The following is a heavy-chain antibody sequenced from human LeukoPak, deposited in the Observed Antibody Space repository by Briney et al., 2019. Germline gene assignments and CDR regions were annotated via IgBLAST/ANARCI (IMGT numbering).Heavy chain of an antibody. J-gene: IGHJ4*02. D-gene: IGHD4-17*01. CDR2: IWYDGSNK. CDR1: GFIFSSYG. Sequence: PGGSLRLSCAASGFIFSSYGMHWVRQAPGKGLEWVAVIWYDGSNKYYADSVKGRFTISRDNSKNTLYLQMNSLRAEDMAVYYCAKDRNYGDAYFDYWGQGTLVTVSS. V-gene: IGHV3-33*06. CDR3: AKDRNYGDAYFDY.